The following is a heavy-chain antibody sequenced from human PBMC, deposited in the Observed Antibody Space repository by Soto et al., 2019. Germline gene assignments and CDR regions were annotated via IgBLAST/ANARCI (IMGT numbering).Heavy chain of an antibody. Sequence: GGSLRLSCAASGFTFSSYSMNWVRQAPGKGLEWVSSISSSSSYIYYADSVKGRFTISRDNAKNSLYLQMNSLRAEDTAVYYCARDYFRLVDIVATTPDYYYYGMDVWGQGTTVTVSS. CDR1: GFTFSSYS. D-gene: IGHD5-12*01. CDR3: ARDYFRLVDIVATTPDYYYYGMDV. J-gene: IGHJ6*02. V-gene: IGHV3-21*01. CDR2: ISSSSSYI.